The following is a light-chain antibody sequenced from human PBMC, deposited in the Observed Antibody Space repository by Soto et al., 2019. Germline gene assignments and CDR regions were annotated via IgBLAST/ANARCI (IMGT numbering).Light chain of an antibody. J-gene: IGLJ1*01. CDR1: SSDVGGYNY. CDR2: AVT. CDR3: SSYTSSSTL. V-gene: IGLV2-14*01. Sequence: QSVLTQPASRSGSPGLSITISCTATSSDVGGYNYVSGYQQHPGKAPNLMIYAVTDRPSGASSRFSGARSGNTASLTISGLQAEDVADYFFSSYTSSSTLFGTGTKVTVL.